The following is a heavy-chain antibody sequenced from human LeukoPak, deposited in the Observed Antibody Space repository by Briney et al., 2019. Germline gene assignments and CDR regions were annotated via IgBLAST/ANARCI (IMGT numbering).Heavy chain of an antibody. J-gene: IGHJ3*02. CDR1: GFTFSNYA. V-gene: IGHV3-30-3*01. D-gene: IGHD3-22*01. CDR2: ISYDGTNK. CDR3: ARAPMSYDSSGFGGAFDI. Sequence: AGGSLRLSCAASGFTFSNYAMHWVRQAQANGLEWVAFISYDGTNKYYADSVKGRFTISRDNSKNTMYLQMNSLRAEDTAMYYCARAPMSYDSSGFGGAFDIWGQGTVVTVSP.